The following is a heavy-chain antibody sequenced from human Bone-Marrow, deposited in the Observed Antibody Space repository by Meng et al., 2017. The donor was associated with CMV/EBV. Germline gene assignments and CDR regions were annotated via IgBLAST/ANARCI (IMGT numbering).Heavy chain of an antibody. J-gene: IGHJ6*02. CDR2: ISSSSSYI. CDR3: ARGCSSTSCYYYYYGMDV. CDR1: GFTFSSYE. D-gene: IGHD2-2*01. V-gene: IGHV3-21*05. Sequence: GESLKISCAASGFTFSSYEMNWVRQAPGKGLEWVSYISSSSSYIYYADSVKGRFTISRDNAKNSLYLQMNSLRAEDTAVYYCARGCSSTSCYYYYYGMDVWGQGTTVTVSS.